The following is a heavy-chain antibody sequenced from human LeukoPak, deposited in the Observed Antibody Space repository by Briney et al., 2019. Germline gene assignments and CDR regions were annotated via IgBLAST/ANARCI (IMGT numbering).Heavy chain of an antibody. Sequence: SETLSLTCSISGGSISSYYWSWIRQPPGKGLEWIGYIYYSGSTYYNPSLKSRVTISVDTSKNQFSLKLSSVTAADTAVYYCAREIYYDSSGPGCFDYWGQGTLVTVSS. CDR1: GGSISSYY. CDR2: IYYSGST. CDR3: AREIYYDSSGPGCFDY. D-gene: IGHD3-22*01. J-gene: IGHJ4*02. V-gene: IGHV4-59*12.